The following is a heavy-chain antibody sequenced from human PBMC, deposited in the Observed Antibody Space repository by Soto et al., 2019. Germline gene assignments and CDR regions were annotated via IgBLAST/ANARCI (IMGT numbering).Heavy chain of an antibody. CDR2: IIPIFGTA. V-gene: IGHV1-69*13. J-gene: IGHJ6*02. Sequence: SVKVSCKASGGTFSSYAISWVRQAPGQGLEWMGGIIPIFGTANYAQKFQGRVTITADESTSTAYMELSSLGSEDTAVYYCARSEYGGNSGYYYGMDVWGQGTTVTVS. D-gene: IGHD4-17*01. CDR3: ARSEYGGNSGYYYGMDV. CDR1: GGTFSSYA.